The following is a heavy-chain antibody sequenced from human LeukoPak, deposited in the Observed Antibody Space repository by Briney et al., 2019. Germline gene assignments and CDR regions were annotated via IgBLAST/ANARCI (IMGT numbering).Heavy chain of an antibody. J-gene: IGHJ4*02. Sequence: GGSLRLSCAASGFTVSSNYMSWVRQAPGKGLEWVSVISSGGTTDYADSVKGRFTISRDNPKNTLYLQMNSLRAEDTAVYYCARDNLPGAYFDYWGQGTLVTVSS. CDR1: GFTVSSNY. CDR3: ARDNLPGAYFDY. D-gene: IGHD1-26*01. CDR2: ISSGGTT. V-gene: IGHV3-66*01.